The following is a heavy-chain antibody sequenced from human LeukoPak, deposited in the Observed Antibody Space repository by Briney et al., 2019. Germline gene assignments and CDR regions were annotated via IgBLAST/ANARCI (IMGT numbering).Heavy chain of an antibody. CDR1: GFTFTGYY. CDR3: ARAAYYDSSGYPPDFDY. D-gene: IGHD3-22*01. Sequence: GGSLRLSCAASGFTFTGYYMHWVRQAPGQGLEWMGWINPNSGGTNYAQKFQGRVTMTRDTSISTAYMELSRLRSDDTAVYYCARAAYYDSSGYPPDFDYWGQGTLVTVSS. V-gene: IGHV1-2*02. CDR2: INPNSGGT. J-gene: IGHJ4*02.